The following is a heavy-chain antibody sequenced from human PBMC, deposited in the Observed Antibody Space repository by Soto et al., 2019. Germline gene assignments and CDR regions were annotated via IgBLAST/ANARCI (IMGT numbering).Heavy chain of an antibody. Sequence: ASVKVSCKASGGTFSSYTISWVRQAPGQGLEWMGRIIPILGIANYAQKFQGRVTITADKSTSTAYMELSSLRSEDTAVYYCARELLDDEYYYYMDVWGKGSTVTVSS. J-gene: IGHJ6*03. CDR1: GGTFSSYT. CDR2: IIPILGIA. CDR3: ARELLDDEYYYYMDV. V-gene: IGHV1-69*04. D-gene: IGHD2-21*02.